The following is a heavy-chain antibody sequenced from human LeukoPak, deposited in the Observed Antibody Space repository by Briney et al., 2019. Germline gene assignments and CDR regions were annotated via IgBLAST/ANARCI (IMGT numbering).Heavy chain of an antibody. Sequence: SETLSLTCTVSGGSISSYYWSWIRQPPGKGLEWLGYIYYSGSTNYNPSLKSRVTISVDTSKNQFSLKLSSVTAADTAVYYCARERGKGTMVRGVIYGDDAFDIWGQGTMVTVSS. J-gene: IGHJ3*02. CDR2: IYYSGST. V-gene: IGHV4-59*01. CDR3: ARERGKGTMVRGVIYGDDAFDI. D-gene: IGHD3-10*01. CDR1: GGSISSYY.